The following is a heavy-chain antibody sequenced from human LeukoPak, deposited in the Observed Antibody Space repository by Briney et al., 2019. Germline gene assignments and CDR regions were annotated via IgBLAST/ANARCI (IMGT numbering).Heavy chain of an antibody. J-gene: IGHJ4*02. CDR2: IYPGDSDT. CDR1: GYSFTNYW. V-gene: IGHV5-51*01. CDR3: ARLLAAPLTGRYFDY. Sequence: GESLKISCKGSGYSFTNYWIGWVRQMPGKGLEWMGIIYPGDSDTIYSPSFQGQVTISADKSIGTAYLQWSSLKASDTAMYYCARLLAAPLTGRYFDYWGQGTLVTVSS. D-gene: IGHD6-6*01.